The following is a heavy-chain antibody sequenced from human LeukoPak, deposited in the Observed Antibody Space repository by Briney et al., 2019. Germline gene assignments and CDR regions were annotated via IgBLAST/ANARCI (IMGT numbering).Heavy chain of an antibody. V-gene: IGHV4-59*01. CDR3: ARSKQHRDGYLRVFQPYYYYGMDV. Sequence: PSETLSLTCTVSGGSINGYYWTWIRQSPGKGLEWIGYVYYSGSSNYSPSLKSRVTISVDTSKNQFSLKLSSVTAADTAVYYCARSKQHRDGYLRVFQPYYYYGMDVWGQGTTVTVSS. D-gene: IGHD5-24*01. J-gene: IGHJ6*02. CDR2: VYYSGSS. CDR1: GGSINGYY.